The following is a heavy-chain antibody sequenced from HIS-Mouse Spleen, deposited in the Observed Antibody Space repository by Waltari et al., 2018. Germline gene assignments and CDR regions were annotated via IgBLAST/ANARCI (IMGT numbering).Heavy chain of an antibody. J-gene: IGHJ2*01. D-gene: IGHD6-13*01. CDR3: AREIPYSSSWYDWYFDL. V-gene: IGHV4-39*07. CDR1: GSPISSSIYY. Sequence: QLPLQESGPGLVKPAETISLTCDVSGSPISSSIYYWGWIRQPPGKGLEWIGSVYYIGSTYYNPSLKSRVTISVDTSKNQFSLKLSSVTAADTAVYYCAREIPYSSSWYDWYFDLWGRGTLVTVSS. CDR2: VYYIGST.